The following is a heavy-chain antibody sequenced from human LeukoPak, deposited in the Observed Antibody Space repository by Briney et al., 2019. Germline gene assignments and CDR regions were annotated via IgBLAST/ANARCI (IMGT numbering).Heavy chain of an antibody. D-gene: IGHD1-26*01. CDR2: IYYSGST. J-gene: IGHJ4*02. Sequence: SEALSLTCTVSGGSISSGGYYWSWIRQHPGKGLEWIGYIYYSGSTYYNPSLKSRVTISVDTSKNQFPLKLSSVTAADTAVYYCARAQFGGSYLFDYWGQGTLVTVSS. CDR3: ARAQFGGSYLFDY. CDR1: GGSISSGGYY. V-gene: IGHV4-31*03.